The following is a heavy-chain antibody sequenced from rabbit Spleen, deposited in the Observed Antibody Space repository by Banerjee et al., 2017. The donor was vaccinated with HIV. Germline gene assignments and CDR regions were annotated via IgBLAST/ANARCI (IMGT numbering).Heavy chain of an antibody. CDR3: ARDTGSSFSSYGMDL. CDR1: GFSFSSTYW. D-gene: IGHD8-1*01. J-gene: IGHJ6*01. Sequence: QSLEESGGDLVKPGASLTLTCTASGFSFSSTYWICWVRQAPGKGLEWIACIYAGSSSGFTYSATWAKGRFTCSKTSSTTVTLQMTSLTVADTATYFCARDTGSSFSSYGMDLWGPGTLVTVS. CDR2: IYAGSSSGFT. V-gene: IGHV1S40*01.